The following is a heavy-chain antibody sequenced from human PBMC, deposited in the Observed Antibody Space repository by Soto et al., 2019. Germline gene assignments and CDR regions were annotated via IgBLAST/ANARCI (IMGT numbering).Heavy chain of an antibody. CDR3: ARDFKNLRIAARRPEGMDV. D-gene: IGHD6-6*01. CDR1: GFTFSSYA. CDR2: ISYDGSNK. Sequence: GGSLRLSCAASGFTFSSYAMHWVRQAPGKGLEWVAVISYDGSNKYYADSVKGRFTISRDNSKNTLYLQMNSLRAEDTAVYYCARDFKNLRIAARRPEGMDVWGQGTTVTVS. V-gene: IGHV3-30-3*01. J-gene: IGHJ6*02.